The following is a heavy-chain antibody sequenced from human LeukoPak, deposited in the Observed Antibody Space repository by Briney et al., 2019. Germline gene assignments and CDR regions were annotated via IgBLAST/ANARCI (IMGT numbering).Heavy chain of an antibody. CDR3: ARDLTGLGGYYFDY. J-gene: IGHJ4*02. V-gene: IGHV3-48*03. D-gene: IGHD3-22*01. CDR1: GFTFSSYE. CDR2: ISSSGSTI. Sequence: GGSLRLSCAASGFTFSSYEMNWVRQAPGKGLEWVSYISSSGSTIYYADSVKGRFTISRDNAKNSLYLQMNSLRAEDTAVYYCARDLTGLGGYYFDYWGLGTLVTVSS.